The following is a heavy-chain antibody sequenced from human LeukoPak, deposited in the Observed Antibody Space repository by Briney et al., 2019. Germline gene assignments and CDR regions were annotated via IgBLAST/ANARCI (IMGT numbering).Heavy chain of an antibody. V-gene: IGHV1-24*01. CDR2: FVPEDGET. D-gene: IGHD4-17*01. CDR3: ATLRTVTFRGPNWFDP. J-gene: IGHJ5*02. CDR1: GYTLTELS. Sequence: ASVKVSCKVSGYTLTELSMHWVRQAPGKGLEWMGGFVPEDGETIYAQKFQGRVTMTEDTSTDTAYMELSSLRSEDTAVYYCATLRTVTFRGPNWFDPWGQGTLVTVSS.